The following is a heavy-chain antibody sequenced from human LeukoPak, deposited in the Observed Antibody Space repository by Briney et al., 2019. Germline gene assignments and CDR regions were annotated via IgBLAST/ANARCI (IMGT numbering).Heavy chain of an antibody. Sequence: GGSLRLSCAASGFTFSSYSMNWVRQAPGKGLEWVSYISSSSSTIYYADSVKGRFTISRDNAKNLLYLQMNSLRDEDTAVYYRARRSYAGWGQGTLVTVSS. V-gene: IGHV3-48*02. J-gene: IGHJ4*02. CDR2: ISSSSSTI. D-gene: IGHD4-17*01. CDR1: GFTFSSYS. CDR3: ARRSYAG.